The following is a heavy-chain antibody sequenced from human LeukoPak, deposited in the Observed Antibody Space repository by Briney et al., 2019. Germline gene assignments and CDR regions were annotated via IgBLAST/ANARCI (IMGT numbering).Heavy chain of an antibody. D-gene: IGHD4-17*01. J-gene: IGHJ4*02. CDR1: GFTFSSYS. CDR3: ARSKGRRDYGDYGGMYFDY. Sequence: PGGSLRLSCAASGFTFSSYSMNWVRQAPGKGLEWVSSISSSSSYIYYADSVKGRFTISRDNAKNSLYLQMNSLRAEDTAVYYRARSKGRRDYGDYGGMYFDYWGQGTLVTVSS. CDR2: ISSSSSYI. V-gene: IGHV3-21*01.